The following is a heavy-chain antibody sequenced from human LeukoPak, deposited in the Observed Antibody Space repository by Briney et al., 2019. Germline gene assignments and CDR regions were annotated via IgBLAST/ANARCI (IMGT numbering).Heavy chain of an antibody. J-gene: IGHJ4*02. D-gene: IGHD6-19*01. CDR3: ARAPLGIAVAGLDEATFDY. Sequence: ASVKVSCKASGYTFTSYGISWVRQAPGQGLEWMGWLSAYNGNTNYAQKLQGRVTMTTDTPTCTAYMELRSLRSDDTAVYYCARAPLGIAVAGLDEATFDYWGQGTLVTVSS. V-gene: IGHV1-18*01. CDR1: GYTFTSYG. CDR2: LSAYNGNT.